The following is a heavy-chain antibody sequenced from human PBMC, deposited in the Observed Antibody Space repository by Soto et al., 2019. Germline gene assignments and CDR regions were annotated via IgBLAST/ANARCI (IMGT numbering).Heavy chain of an antibody. J-gene: IGHJ6*02. CDR3: ARDLAYHYGMDV. CDR2: INPNSGGT. V-gene: IGHV1-2*04. CDR1: GYTFTGYY. Sequence: GASVKVSCKASGYTFTGYYMHWVRQAPGQGLEWMGWINPNSGGTNYAQKFQGWVTMTRDTSISTAYMELSRLRSDDTAVYYCARDLAYHYGMDVWGQGTTVTVSS.